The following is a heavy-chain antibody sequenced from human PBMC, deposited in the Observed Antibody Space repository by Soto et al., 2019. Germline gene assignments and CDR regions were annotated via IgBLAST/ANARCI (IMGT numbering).Heavy chain of an antibody. V-gene: IGHV1-18*01. CDR1: GYTFTNYA. J-gene: IGHJ4*02. Sequence: QVKLVQSGVEGKNLGASVKVPVKASGYTFTNYAISWVRQAPGQGLEWMGWISAYNGNTNYAQKLQGRVTMTTDTSTSTAYMELRSLRSDDTAVYYCARDSPPVDYWGQGTLVTVSS. CDR2: ISAYNGNT. CDR3: ARDSPPVDY.